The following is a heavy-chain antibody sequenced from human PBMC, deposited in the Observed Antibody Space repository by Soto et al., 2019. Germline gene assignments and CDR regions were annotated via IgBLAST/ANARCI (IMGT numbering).Heavy chain of an antibody. J-gene: IGHJ3*01. D-gene: IGHD3-22*01. Sequence: PGGSLRLSCAASGFTFSSYGMHWVRQAPGKGLEWVAVISYDGSNKYYADSVKGRFTISRDNSKNTLYLQMNSLRAEDTAVYYCAKDGTYYYDSSSLDVWGQGTMVTVSS. CDR3: AKDGTYYYDSSSLDV. CDR1: GFTFSSYG. CDR2: ISYDGSNK. V-gene: IGHV3-30*18.